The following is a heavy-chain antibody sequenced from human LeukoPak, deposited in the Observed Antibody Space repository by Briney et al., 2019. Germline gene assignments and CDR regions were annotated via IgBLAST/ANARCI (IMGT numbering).Heavy chain of an antibody. V-gene: IGHV4-39*01. CDR3: ARHRKVTATPGYFDY. CDR2: IYYSGST. CDR1: GGSISSSSYY. D-gene: IGHD2-21*02. J-gene: IGHJ4*02. Sequence: SETLSLTCTVSGGSISSSSYYWGWIRQPPGKGLEWIGSIYYSGSTYYNPSLKSRVTISVDTSKNQFSLKLSSVTAADTAVYYCARHRKVTATPGYFDYWGQGTLVTVSS.